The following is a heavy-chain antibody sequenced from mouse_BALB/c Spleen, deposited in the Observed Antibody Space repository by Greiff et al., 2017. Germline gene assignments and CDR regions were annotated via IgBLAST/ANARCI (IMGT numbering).Heavy chain of an antibody. Sequence: QVQLQQSGAELMKPGASVKISCKATGYTFSSYWIEWVKQRPGHGLEWIGEILPGSGSTNYNEKFKGKATFTADTSSNTAYMQLSSLTSEDSAVYYCARREGYRAWFAYWGQGTLVTVSA. CDR3: ARREGYRAWFAY. V-gene: IGHV1-9*01. D-gene: IGHD2-14*01. J-gene: IGHJ3*01. CDR2: ILPGSGST. CDR1: GYTFSSYW.